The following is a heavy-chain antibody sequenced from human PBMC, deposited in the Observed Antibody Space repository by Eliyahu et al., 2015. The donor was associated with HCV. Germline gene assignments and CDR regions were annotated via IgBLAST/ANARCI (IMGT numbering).Heavy chain of an antibody. D-gene: IGHD6-6*01. CDR1: GITFNNYG. CDR3: ARDASSTV. CDR2: ITGSGDKT. V-gene: IGHV3-23*01. J-gene: IGHJ4*02. Sequence: EVQLSESGGGLVQPGGSLGLSCAAFGITFNNYGMSWVRQAPGKGLEWVSAITGSGDKTYYAESVKGRFTISRDNSKNTLYLQMNSLRVEDTAVYFCARDASSTVWGQGTLVLVSS.